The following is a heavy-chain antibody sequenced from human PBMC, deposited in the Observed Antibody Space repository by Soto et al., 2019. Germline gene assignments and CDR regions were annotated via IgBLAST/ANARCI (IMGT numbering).Heavy chain of an antibody. Sequence: SETLSLTCTVSSGSISSSNWWSWVRQPPGKGLEWIGEIYHSGSTNYNPSLKSRVTISVDKSKNQFSLKLSSVTAADTAVYYCARRPNYGDYASEKGYFDYWGQGTLVTVSS. D-gene: IGHD4-17*01. CDR3: ARRPNYGDYASEKGYFDY. V-gene: IGHV4-4*02. J-gene: IGHJ4*02. CDR2: IYHSGST. CDR1: SGSISSSNW.